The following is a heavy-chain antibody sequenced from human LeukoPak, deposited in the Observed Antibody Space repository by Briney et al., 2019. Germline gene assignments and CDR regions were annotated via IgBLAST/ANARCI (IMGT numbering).Heavy chain of an antibody. CDR2: INPNSGGA. CDR1: GYTFTGYY. D-gene: IGHD2-2*01. Sequence: ASVKVSCKASGYTFTGYYMHWVRQAPGHGREWMGWINPNSGGANYAQKFQGRVTLTRDTSISTAYMELSRLRSDDTAVYYCARDEYCSSTSCPHKGNWFDPWGQGTLVTVSS. CDR3: ARDEYCSSTSCPHKGNWFDP. V-gene: IGHV1-2*02. J-gene: IGHJ5*02.